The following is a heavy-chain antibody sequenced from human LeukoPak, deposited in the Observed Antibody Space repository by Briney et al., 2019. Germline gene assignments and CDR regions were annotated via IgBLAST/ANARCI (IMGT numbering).Heavy chain of an antibody. CDR3: VRGNWNYYDSGTYGMDV. CDR2: ICRVDDT. J-gene: IGHJ6*02. V-gene: IGHV3-13*01. Sequence: GGSLRLSCTASGFTFRSYDMHWVRQPPGKGLEWVSTICRVDDTYYPGSVRGRFTISREDAKNSFYLQMNSLKVEDTAVYFCVRGNWNYYDSGTYGMDVWGQGTTVTVSS. CDR1: GFTFRSYD. D-gene: IGHD3-10*01.